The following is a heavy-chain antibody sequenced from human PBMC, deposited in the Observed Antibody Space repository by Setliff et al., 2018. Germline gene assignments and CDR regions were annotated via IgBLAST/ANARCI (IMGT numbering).Heavy chain of an antibody. D-gene: IGHD2-2*01. Sequence: SETLSLTCTVSGGSMRSISYYWGWVRQPPGKGLEWIGTIYDSGTTYYNPSLKSRVTISVDTSKNQFSLRLSSATAADTAVYYCAICRYQVPYNYWGQGSLVTVSS. CDR3: AICRYQVPYNY. J-gene: IGHJ4*02. V-gene: IGHV4-39*01. CDR2: IYDSGTT. CDR1: GGSMRSISYY.